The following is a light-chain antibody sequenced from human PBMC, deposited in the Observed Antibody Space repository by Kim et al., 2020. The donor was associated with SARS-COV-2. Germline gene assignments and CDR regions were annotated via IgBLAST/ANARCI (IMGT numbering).Light chain of an antibody. J-gene: IGLJ2*01. CDR2: EVT. V-gene: IGLV2-8*01. CDR3: CSYAGNNNVV. Sequence: GQSVTISCTGTSSDIGGYNYLSWYQQYPGRAPQLMIYEVTKRPSGVPDRFSGSKSGNTASLTVSGLQADDEADYYCCSYAGNNNVVFGGGTQLTVL. CDR1: SSDIGGYNY.